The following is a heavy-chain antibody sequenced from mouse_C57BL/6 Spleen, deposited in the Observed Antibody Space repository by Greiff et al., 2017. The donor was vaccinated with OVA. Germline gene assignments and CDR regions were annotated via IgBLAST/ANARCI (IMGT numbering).Heavy chain of an antibody. Sequence: QVQLQQPGAELVRPGSSVKLSCKASGYTFTSYWMHWVKQRPIQGLEWIGNIDPSDSETHYNQKFKDKATLTVDKSSSTAYMQLSSLTSEDSAVYYCARRDYRYAMDYWGQGTSVTVSS. CDR2: IDPSDSET. D-gene: IGHD5-5*01. J-gene: IGHJ4*01. V-gene: IGHV1-52*01. CDR3: ARRDYRYAMDY. CDR1: GYTFTSYW.